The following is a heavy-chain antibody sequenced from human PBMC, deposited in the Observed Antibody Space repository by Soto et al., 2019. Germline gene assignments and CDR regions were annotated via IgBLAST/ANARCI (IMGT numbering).Heavy chain of an antibody. D-gene: IGHD2-21*02. CDR1: GGSISSGGYY. V-gene: IGHV4-31*03. CDR2: IYFSGTT. J-gene: IGHJ5*02. Sequence: QVQLQESGPGLVKTSQTLSLTCTVSGGSISSGGYYWSWIRQHPGKGLEWIGYIYFSGTTYYNPSLKSRVTISVDTSKNQFSLRLNSVTAADTAVYYCARGEYCGGDCWYNWFDPWGQGTLVTVSS. CDR3: ARGEYCGGDCWYNWFDP.